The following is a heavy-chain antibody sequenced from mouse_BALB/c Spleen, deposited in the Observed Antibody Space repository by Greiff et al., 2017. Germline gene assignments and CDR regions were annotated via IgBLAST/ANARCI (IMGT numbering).Heavy chain of an antibody. D-gene: IGHD1-1*01. CDR1: GFSLTGYG. J-gene: IGHJ2*01. CDR3: AREGGLYYGSSFDY. Sequence: QVQLKESGPGLVAPSQSLSITCTVSGFSLTGYGVNWVRQPPGKGLEWLGMIWGDGSTDYNSALKSRLSISKDNSKSQVFLKMNSLQTDDTARYYGAREGGLYYGSSFDYWGQGTTLTVSS. V-gene: IGHV2-6-7*01. CDR2: IWGDGST.